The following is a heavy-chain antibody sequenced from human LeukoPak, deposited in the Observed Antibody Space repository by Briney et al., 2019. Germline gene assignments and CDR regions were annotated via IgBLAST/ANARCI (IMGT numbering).Heavy chain of an antibody. Sequence: GASVKVSCKASGYTFTGYYMHWVRQAPGQGLEWMGWINPNSGGTNYAQKFQGRVTMTRDTSISTAYMDLNRLRSDDTAVYYCARDGKSGGTTLFYMDVWGKGTTVTVSS. CDR1: GYTFTGYY. V-gene: IGHV1-2*02. CDR3: ARDGKSGGTTLFYMDV. J-gene: IGHJ6*03. CDR2: INPNSGGT. D-gene: IGHD4-11*01.